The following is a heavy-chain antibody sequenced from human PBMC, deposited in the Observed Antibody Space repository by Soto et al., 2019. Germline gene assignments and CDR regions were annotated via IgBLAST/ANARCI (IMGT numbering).Heavy chain of an antibody. CDR1: GFTFSSYS. D-gene: IGHD2-8*01. V-gene: IGHV3-48*01. J-gene: IGHJ4*02. Sequence: GGSLRLSCAASGFTFSSYSMNWVRQAPGKGLEWVSYISSATTTIYYADSVKGRFTVSKDNAKNSLYLQMNSLRAEDTAVYYCAREMGSPPARGLDYWGQGTLVTVSS. CDR3: AREMGSPPARGLDY. CDR2: ISSATTTI.